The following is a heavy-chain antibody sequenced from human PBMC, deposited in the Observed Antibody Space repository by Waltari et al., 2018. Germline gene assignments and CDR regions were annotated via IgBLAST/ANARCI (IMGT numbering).Heavy chain of an antibody. CDR2: IIPIFGTA. D-gene: IGHD6-13*01. J-gene: IGHJ4*02. CDR3: ARDQGTAAAGTGH. CDR1: GYTFTSYA. Sequence: QVQLVQSGAEVKKPGASVKVSCKASGYTFTSYAMHWVRQAPGQRLEWMGRIIPIFGTANYAQKFQGRVTITADKSTSTAYMELSSLRSEDTAVYYCARDQGTAAAGTGHWGQGTLVTVSS. V-gene: IGHV1-69*13.